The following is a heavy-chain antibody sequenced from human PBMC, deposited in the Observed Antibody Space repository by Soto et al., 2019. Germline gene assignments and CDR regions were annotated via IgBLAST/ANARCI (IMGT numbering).Heavy chain of an antibody. CDR1: GFSFSSYG. Sequence: GGSLRLSCAASGFSFSSYGMVWVRQTPTKGLEWVATISASGNSADYLDSVKGPFTIARDNSRNILFLQLNSLRTDDTAVYYCASATTPTEYWGQGTQVTVSS. V-gene: IGHV3-23*01. J-gene: IGHJ4*02. D-gene: IGHD4-17*01. CDR3: ASATTPTEY. CDR2: ISASGNSA.